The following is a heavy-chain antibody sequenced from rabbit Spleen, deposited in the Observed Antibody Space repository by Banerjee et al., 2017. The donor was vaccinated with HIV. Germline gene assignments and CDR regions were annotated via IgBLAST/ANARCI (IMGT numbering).Heavy chain of an antibody. CDR2: INAVTGKP. CDR1: GFSFSNKVV. V-gene: IGHV1S45*01. CDR3: ARDPYVAYGDVDL. D-gene: IGHD2-1*01. J-gene: IGHJ6*01. Sequence: QEQVVESGGGLVKPEGSLKLSCTASGFSFSNKVVMCWVRQAPGKGLEWIACINAVTGKPVYATWAKGRFTISKTSSTTVTLQMTSLTAADTATYFCARDPYVAYGDVDLWGPGTLVTVS.